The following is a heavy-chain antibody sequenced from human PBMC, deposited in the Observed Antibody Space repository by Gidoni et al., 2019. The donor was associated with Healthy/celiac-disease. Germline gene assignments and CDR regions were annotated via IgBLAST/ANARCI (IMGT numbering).Heavy chain of an antibody. D-gene: IGHD3-10*01. CDR1: GGSISSYY. CDR3: ARGYGHTDPNWFDP. Sequence: QVQLKESGPVLVKPSETLSLTCTFSGGSISSYYWSGIRQPAGKGLEWIGRIYTSGSTNYNPSLKSRVTMSVDTSKNQFSLKLSSVTAADTAVYYCARGYGHTDPNWFDPWGQGTLVTVSS. J-gene: IGHJ5*02. CDR2: IYTSGST. V-gene: IGHV4-4*07.